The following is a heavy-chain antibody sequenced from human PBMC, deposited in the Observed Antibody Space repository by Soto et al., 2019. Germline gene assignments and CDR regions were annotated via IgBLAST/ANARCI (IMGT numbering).Heavy chain of an antibody. D-gene: IGHD6-6*01. J-gene: IGHJ3*02. CDR3: STSFMYSSFPVDAFVI. V-gene: IGHV3-23*01. CDR2: ISGSGGST. Sequence: GGSLRLSCAASGFTFSSYAMSWVRQAPGKGLEWVSAISGSGGSTYYADSVKGRFTISRDNSKNTLYLQMNSLRAEDTAVYYCSTSFMYSSFPVDAFVIWGQGTMVSVSS. CDR1: GFTFSSYA.